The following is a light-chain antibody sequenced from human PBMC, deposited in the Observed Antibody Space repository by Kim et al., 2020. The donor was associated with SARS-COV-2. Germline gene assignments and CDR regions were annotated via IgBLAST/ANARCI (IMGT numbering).Light chain of an antibody. CDR1: LTISSW. CDR3: QQYNRYSFT. V-gene: IGKV1-5*03. CDR2: EAS. J-gene: IGKJ3*01. Sequence: AAIGDRVTNTCRASLTISSWLAWYQQKAGEAHNLLIYEASSLEGEVPSRFSGSGSGTEFTLTISSLQRDDFATDYCQQYNRYSFTFGPGTKVDIK.